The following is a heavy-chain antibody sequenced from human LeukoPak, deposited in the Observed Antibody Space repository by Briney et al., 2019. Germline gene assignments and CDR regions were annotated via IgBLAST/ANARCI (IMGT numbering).Heavy chain of an antibody. D-gene: IGHD1-7*01. Sequence: GGSLRLACEASGFTFSNAWMSWVRQAPGKGLEWVGRIKSKTDGGTTDYAAPVKGRFTISRDDSKNTLYLQMNSLKTEDTAVYYCTTIKVWDNWNYQGFYFDYWGQGTLVTVSS. V-gene: IGHV3-15*01. CDR2: IKSKTDGGTT. J-gene: IGHJ4*02. CDR1: GFTFSNAW. CDR3: TTIKVWDNWNYQGFYFDY.